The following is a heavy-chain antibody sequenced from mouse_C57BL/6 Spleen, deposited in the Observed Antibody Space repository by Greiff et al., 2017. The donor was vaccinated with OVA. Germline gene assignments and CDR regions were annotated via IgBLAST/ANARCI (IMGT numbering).Heavy chain of an antibody. V-gene: IGHV1-18*01. CDR3: AREGDTRGYAY. CDR2: IIPNHGGT. CDR1: GFTFTDYN. D-gene: IGHD5-1-1*01. Sequence: EVQLQQSGPELVKPGASVKIPCQASGFTFTDYNMAWVKQSHGKSLEWIGDIIPNHGGTIYNQKFKGKATLTVDKSTSTAYMEHRSLTSEDTAVYYCAREGDTRGYAYWGQGTLVTVSA. J-gene: IGHJ3*01.